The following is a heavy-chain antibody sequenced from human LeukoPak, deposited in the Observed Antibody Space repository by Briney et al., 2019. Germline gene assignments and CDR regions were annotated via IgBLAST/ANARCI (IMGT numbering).Heavy chain of an antibody. J-gene: IGHJ4*02. CDR3: AKEGTAQISTWYDY. CDR2: ISYDGSNK. D-gene: IGHD6-13*01. CDR1: GFTLSSYG. Sequence: GGSLRLSCAASGFTLSSYGMHWVRQAPGKGLEWVAVISYDGSNKYYADSVKGRFTISRDNSKNTLYLQMYSRRGEDAAVYYCAKEGTAQISTWYDYWGQGTLVTVSS. V-gene: IGHV3-30*18.